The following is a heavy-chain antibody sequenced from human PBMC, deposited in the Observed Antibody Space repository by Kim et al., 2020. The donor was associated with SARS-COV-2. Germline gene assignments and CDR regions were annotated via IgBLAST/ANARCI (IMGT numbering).Heavy chain of an antibody. J-gene: IGHJ4*02. Sequence: GGSLRLSCAASGFTFSNAWMSWVRQAPGKGLEWVGRIKSKTDGGTTDYAAPVKGRFTISRDDSKNTLYLQMNSLKTEDTAVYYCTTVRKWVGATTDYWGQGTLVTVSS. CDR1: GFTFSNAW. CDR3: TTVRKWVGATTDY. D-gene: IGHD1-26*01. V-gene: IGHV3-15*01. CDR2: IKSKTDGGTT.